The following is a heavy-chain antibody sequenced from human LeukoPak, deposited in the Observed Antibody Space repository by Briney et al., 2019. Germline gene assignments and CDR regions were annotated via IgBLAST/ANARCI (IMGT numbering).Heavy chain of an antibody. CDR2: ISGSGGST. V-gene: IGHV3-23*01. D-gene: IGHD3-9*01. CDR1: GIILSDNF. J-gene: IGHJ4*02. CDR3: AKNFDWLLYSVLSDY. Sequence: GGSLRLSCAASGIILSDNFMSWIRQAPGKGLEWVSAISGSGGSTYYADSVKGRFTISRDNSKNTLYLQMNSLRAEDTAVYYCAKNFDWLLYSVLSDYWGQGTLVTVSS.